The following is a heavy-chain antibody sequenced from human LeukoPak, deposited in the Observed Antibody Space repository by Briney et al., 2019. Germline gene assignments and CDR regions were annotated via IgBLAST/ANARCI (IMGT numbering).Heavy chain of an antibody. V-gene: IGHV3-30-3*01. CDR2: ISYDGSNK. D-gene: IGHD2-2*02. CDR1: GFTFSSYA. Sequence: GGSLRLSCAASGFTFSSYAMHWVRQAPGKGLEWVAVISYDGSNKYYADSVKGRFTISRDNSKNTLYLQMNSLRAEDTAVYYCARPIVPAAIGLHYYYGMDVWGQGTTVTVSS. J-gene: IGHJ6*02. CDR3: ARPIVPAAIGLHYYYGMDV.